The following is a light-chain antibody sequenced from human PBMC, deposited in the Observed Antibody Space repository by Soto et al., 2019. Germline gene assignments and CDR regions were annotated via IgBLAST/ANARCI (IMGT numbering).Light chain of an antibody. CDR2: KAS. CDR3: QQYNSYSLT. Sequence: DIQMTQSPSTLSASIGDRVTITCRASQSINNFLAWYQQKPGKAPKLLIYKASSLDSGVPSRFSGSGSGTEFTLTISSLQPDDFAIYHXQQYNSYSLTFGGGTKVEIK. V-gene: IGKV1-5*03. CDR1: QSINNF. J-gene: IGKJ4*01.